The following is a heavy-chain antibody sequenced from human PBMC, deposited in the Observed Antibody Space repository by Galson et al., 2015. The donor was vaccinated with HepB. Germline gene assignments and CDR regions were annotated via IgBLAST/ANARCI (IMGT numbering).Heavy chain of an antibody. D-gene: IGHD3-22*01. CDR1: GYTFSSYS. J-gene: IGHJ5*01. CDR3: ARDYRGCSGYLRFDF. CDR2: MSAYNRKS. Sequence: SVKVSCKVSGYTFSSYSITWVRQAPGQGLEWMGWMSAYNRKSNYAQKFQGRVTMTRDTSIRTAFMELSRLRSDDTAVYYCARDYRGCSGYLRFDFWGQGTLVTVSS. V-gene: IGHV1-18*01.